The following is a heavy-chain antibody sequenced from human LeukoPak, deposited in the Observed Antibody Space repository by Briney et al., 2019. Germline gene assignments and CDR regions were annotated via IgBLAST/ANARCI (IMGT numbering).Heavy chain of an antibody. CDR1: GGSFSGYY. CDR2: INHSGST. D-gene: IGHD6-6*01. Sequence: SETLSLTCAVYGGSFSGYYWSWIRQPPGKGLEWIGEINHSGSTNYNPSLKSRVTISVDTSKNQFSLKLSSVTAADTAVYYCARRPSSSPYYYGMDVWGQGTTVTVSS. CDR3: ARRPSSSPYYYGMDV. J-gene: IGHJ6*02. V-gene: IGHV4-34*01.